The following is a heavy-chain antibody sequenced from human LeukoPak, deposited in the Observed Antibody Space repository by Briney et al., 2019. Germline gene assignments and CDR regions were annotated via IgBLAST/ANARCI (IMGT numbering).Heavy chain of an antibody. CDR1: GGSISSHY. V-gene: IGHV4-59*11. CDR3: ARVSGSYEDY. J-gene: IGHJ4*02. CDR2: IYYSGST. Sequence: PSETLSLTCTVSGGSISSHYWSWIRQPPGKGLEWIGYIYYSGSTNYNPSLKSRVTISVDTSKNQFSLKLSSVTAADTAVYYCARVSGSYEDYWGQGTLSPSPQ. D-gene: IGHD1-26*01.